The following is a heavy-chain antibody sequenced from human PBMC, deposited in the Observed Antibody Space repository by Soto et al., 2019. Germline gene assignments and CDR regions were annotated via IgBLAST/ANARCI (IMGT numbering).Heavy chain of an antibody. CDR3: ARSQGGSSSLDIYYYYYYGMDV. J-gene: IGHJ6*02. Sequence: QVQLVQSGAEVKKPGSSVKVSCKAPGGTFSSYAISWVRQAPGQGLEWMGGLIPIFGTANYAKKFQGRVTITADESTSTGYMELSSLRSEDTAVYYCARSQGGSSSLDIYYYYYYGMDVWGQGTTVTVSS. CDR1: GGTFSSYA. CDR2: LIPIFGTA. V-gene: IGHV1-69*01. D-gene: IGHD2-15*01.